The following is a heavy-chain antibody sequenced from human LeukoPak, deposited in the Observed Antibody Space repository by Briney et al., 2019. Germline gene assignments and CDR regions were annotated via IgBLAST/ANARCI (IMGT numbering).Heavy chain of an antibody. CDR3: ARGTGYLLLDY. D-gene: IGHD3/OR15-3a*01. V-gene: IGHV3-74*01. CDR2: ISSNGGST. J-gene: IGHJ4*02. CDR1: GFTFSSYW. Sequence: GGSLRLSCAASGFTFSSYWVHWVRQAPGKGLVWVSRISSNGGSTTYADSVKGRFTISRDNARNTLYLQMNSLRVEDTAVCFCARGTGYLLLDYWGPGSLVSVSS.